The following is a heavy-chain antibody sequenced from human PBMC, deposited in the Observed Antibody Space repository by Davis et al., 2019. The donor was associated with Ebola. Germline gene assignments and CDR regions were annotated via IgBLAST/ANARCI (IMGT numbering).Heavy chain of an antibody. CDR1: GGSFSGYY. CDR2: IYTSGST. Sequence: PSETLSLTCAVYGGSFSGYYWSWIRQPAGKGLEWIGRIYTSGSTNYNPSLKSRVTMSVDTSKNQFSLKLSSVTAADTAVYYCARDENGDYDYYYGMDVWGQGTTVTVSS. J-gene: IGHJ6*02. V-gene: IGHV4-4*07. D-gene: IGHD4-17*01. CDR3: ARDENGDYDYYYGMDV.